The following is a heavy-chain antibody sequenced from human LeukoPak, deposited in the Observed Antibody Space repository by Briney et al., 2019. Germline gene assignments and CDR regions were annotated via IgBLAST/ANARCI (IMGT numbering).Heavy chain of an antibody. Sequence: ASVKVSCKASGYTFRSYGISWVRQAPGQGLEWMGWISPYSGSTNYPQKFQGRVTITTDESTSTAYMELSSLRSEDTAVYYCAASTIFGVVITYNWFDPWGQGTLVTVSS. J-gene: IGHJ5*02. V-gene: IGHV1-18*01. CDR2: ISPYSGST. CDR3: AASTIFGVVITYNWFDP. D-gene: IGHD3-3*01. CDR1: GYTFRSYG.